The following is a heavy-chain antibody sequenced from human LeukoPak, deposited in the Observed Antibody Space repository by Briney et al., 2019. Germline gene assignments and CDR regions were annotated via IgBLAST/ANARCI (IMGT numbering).Heavy chain of an antibody. V-gene: IGHV1-18*01. CDR3: ARGTQTGTTDY. CDR1: GYTFTSYG. Sequence: ASVKVSCKASGYTFTSYGITWVRQAPGQGLERMGWISAYNGNTNYAQKLQGRVTITTDTSTSTAYMELRSLRSDDTAVYYCARGTQTGTTDYWGQGTLVTVSS. CDR2: ISAYNGNT. D-gene: IGHD1-7*01. J-gene: IGHJ4*02.